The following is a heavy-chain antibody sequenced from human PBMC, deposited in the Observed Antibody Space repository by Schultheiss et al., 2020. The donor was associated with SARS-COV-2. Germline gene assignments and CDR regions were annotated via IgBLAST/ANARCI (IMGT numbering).Heavy chain of an antibody. CDR1: GGSISSYY. CDR3: ARDAFAGGSTSGHY. Sequence: SETLSLTCSVSGGSISSYYWSWIRQPAGKGLEWIGSIYHSGSTYYNPSLKSRVTISVDTSKNQFSLKLSSVTAADTAVYYCARDAFAGGSTSGHYWGQGNLVTVSS. V-gene: IGHV4-59*04. D-gene: IGHD2-2*01. J-gene: IGHJ4*02. CDR2: IYHSGST.